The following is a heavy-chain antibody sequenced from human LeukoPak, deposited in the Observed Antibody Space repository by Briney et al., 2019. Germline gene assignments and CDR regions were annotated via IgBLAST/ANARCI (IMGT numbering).Heavy chain of an antibody. CDR3: TRVNDWLNFDY. V-gene: IGHV3-49*03. CDR1: GFTFGDYA. J-gene: IGHJ4*02. D-gene: IGHD2-21*01. CDR2: IRSKAYGGTT. Sequence: GGSLRLSCTASGFTFGDYAMSWFRQAPGKGLEWVGFIRSKAYGGTTEYAASVKGRFTISRDDSKSIAYLQMNSLKTEDTAVYYCTRVNDWLNFDYWGQGTLVTVSS.